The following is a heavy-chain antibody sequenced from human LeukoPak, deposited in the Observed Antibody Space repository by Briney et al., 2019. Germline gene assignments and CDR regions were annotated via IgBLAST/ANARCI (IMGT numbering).Heavy chain of an antibody. V-gene: IGHV1-18*01. CDR1: GYTFTIYG. D-gene: IGHD2/OR15-2a*01. CDR3: ARDFTFSYYYYYYMDV. J-gene: IGHJ6*03. CDR2: ISAYNGNT. Sequence: ASVKVSCKASGYTFTIYGISWVRQAPGQGLEWMGWISAYNGNTNYAQKLQGRVTITTDTSTSTAYMELRSLRSDDTAVYYCARDFTFSYYYYYYMDVWGKGTTVTVSS.